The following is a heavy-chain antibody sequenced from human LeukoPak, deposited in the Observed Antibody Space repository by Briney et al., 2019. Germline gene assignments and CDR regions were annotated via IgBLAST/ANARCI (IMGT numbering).Heavy chain of an antibody. D-gene: IGHD6-13*01. Sequence: PSETLSLTCAVYGGSFSGYYWSWIRQPPGKGLEWIGEINHSGSTNYNPSLKSRVTISVDTSKNQFSLKPSSVTAADTAVYYCARGGAAAFYYYYYYGMDVWGQGTTVTVSS. J-gene: IGHJ6*02. CDR2: INHSGST. CDR3: ARGGAAAFYYYYYYGMDV. V-gene: IGHV4-34*01. CDR1: GGSFSGYY.